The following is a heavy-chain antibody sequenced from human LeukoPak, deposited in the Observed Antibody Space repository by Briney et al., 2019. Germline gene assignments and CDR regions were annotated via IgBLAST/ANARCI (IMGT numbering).Heavy chain of an antibody. J-gene: IGHJ4*02. Sequence: GGSLRLSCAASGFTFSSYGIHWVRQAPGKGLEWLAFIHYDGSTKYYADSVKGRFTISRDNSKNTLYLLMNSLRPDDTGLYYCARIEEEHYRGQGTLVTVSS. CDR1: GFTFSSYG. CDR3: ARIEEEHY. CDR2: IHYDGSTK. V-gene: IGHV3-30*02. D-gene: IGHD1-26*01.